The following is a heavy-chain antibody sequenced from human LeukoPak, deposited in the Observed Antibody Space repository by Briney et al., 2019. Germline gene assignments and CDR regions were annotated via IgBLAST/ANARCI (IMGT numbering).Heavy chain of an antibody. D-gene: IGHD2-15*01. Sequence: ASVKVSCKASGYTFTSYDINWVRQATGQGLEWMGWMNPNSGNTGYAQKFQGRVTMTSNTSISTAYMELSSLRSEDTAVYYCARGGACSGGSCYSYYYYGMDVWGQGTTVTVSS. CDR1: GYTFTSYD. J-gene: IGHJ6*02. CDR3: ARGGACSGGSCYSYYYYGMDV. V-gene: IGHV1-8*01. CDR2: MNPNSGNT.